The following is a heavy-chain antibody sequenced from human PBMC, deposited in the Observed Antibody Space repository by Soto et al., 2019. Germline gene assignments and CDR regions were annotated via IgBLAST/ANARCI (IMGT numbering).Heavy chain of an antibody. J-gene: IGHJ6*02. CDR2: ISGYNGNT. V-gene: IGHV1-18*01. Sequence: QVQLVQSGAEVKKPGASVKVSCKASGYTFSSYGISWVRQAPGQGLEWMGWISGYNGNTNYAQKLQGRVTMTIDTSTSTGYMELRSLRSDDTAVYYCARDRGGDGMDVWGQGPTVTVSS. CDR1: GYTFSSYG. CDR3: ARDRGGDGMDV. D-gene: IGHD3-16*01.